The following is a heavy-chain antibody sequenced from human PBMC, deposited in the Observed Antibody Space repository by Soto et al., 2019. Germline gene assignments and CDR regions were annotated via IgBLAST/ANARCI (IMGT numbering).Heavy chain of an antibody. CDR1: GGSFSGYY. V-gene: IGHV4-34*01. CDR3: ARARGYRYGTIDY. D-gene: IGHD5-18*01. J-gene: IGHJ4*02. Sequence: SETLSLTCAVYGGSFSGYYWSWIRQPPGKGLEWIGEINHSGSTNYNPSLKSRVTISVDTSKNQFSLKLSSVTAADTAAYYCARARGYRYGTIDYWGQGTLVTVSS. CDR2: INHSGST.